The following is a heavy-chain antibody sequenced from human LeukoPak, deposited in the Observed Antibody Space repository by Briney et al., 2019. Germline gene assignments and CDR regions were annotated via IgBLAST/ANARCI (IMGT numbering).Heavy chain of an antibody. CDR2: INPNSVGT. CDR1: GYTFTGYY. V-gene: IGHV1-2*02. D-gene: IGHD6-19*01. J-gene: IGHJ4*02. CDR3: ARDASIAVAGRFDY. Sequence: GASVKVSCKASGYTFTGYYMHWVRQAPGQGLEWMGWINPNSVGTNYAQKFQGRVTMTRDTSISTAYMELSRLRSDDTAVYYCARDASIAVAGRFDYWGQGTLVTVSS.